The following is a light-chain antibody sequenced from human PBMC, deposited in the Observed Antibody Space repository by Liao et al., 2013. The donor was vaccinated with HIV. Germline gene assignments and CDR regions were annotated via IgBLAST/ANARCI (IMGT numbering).Light chain of an antibody. CDR1: KLGDRY. V-gene: IGLV3-1*01. CDR2: QDN. J-gene: IGLJ1*01. Sequence: SYELTQSPSVSVSPGQTASITCSGDKLGDRYTSWYQQKPGQSPVVVIYQDNKRPSGIPGRFSGSNSGNTATLTISGTQAMDEADYYCQVWDSSGDHPGVFGTGTKVTVL. CDR3: QVWDSSGDHPGV.